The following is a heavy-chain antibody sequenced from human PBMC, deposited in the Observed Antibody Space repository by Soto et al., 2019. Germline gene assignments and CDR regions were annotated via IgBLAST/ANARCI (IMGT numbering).Heavy chain of an antibody. CDR2: IGGTEGDSDGVP. CDR1: GFILNNYA. CDR3: VKRGRNWGAFDF. D-gene: IGHD7-27*01. J-gene: IGHJ3*01. Sequence: VQLLESGGDLVQPGGSLRLSCVASGFILNNYAMSWVRQAPGKGLEWVSTIGGTEGDSDGVPWYEDSVKGRSTISRDSSANTLFLHMDNLRAEDSALYYCVKRGRNWGAFDFWGQGTTVVVSS. V-gene: IGHV3-23*01.